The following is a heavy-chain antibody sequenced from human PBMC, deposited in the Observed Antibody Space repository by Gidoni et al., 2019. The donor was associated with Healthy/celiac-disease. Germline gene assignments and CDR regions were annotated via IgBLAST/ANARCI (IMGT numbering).Heavy chain of an antibody. V-gene: IGHV1-24*01. D-gene: IGHD3-22*01. J-gene: IGHJ4*02. Sequence: QVPLVQSGAEVKKPGASVKVSCKVSGYTLTDLSMPGVRQAPGKGLEWMGGFDPEDGETIYAQKFQGRVTMTEDTSTDTAYMELSSLRSEDTAVYYCATAYYYDSSGYYPYYFDYWGQGTLVTVSS. CDR1: GYTLTDLS. CDR2: FDPEDGET. CDR3: ATAYYYDSSGYYPYYFDY.